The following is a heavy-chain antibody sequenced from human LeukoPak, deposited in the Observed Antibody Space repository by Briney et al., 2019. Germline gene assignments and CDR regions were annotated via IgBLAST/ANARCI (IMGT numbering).Heavy chain of an antibody. D-gene: IGHD1-1*01. CDR1: GGTFSSYA. V-gene: IGHV1-69*05. CDR2: IIPIFGTA. J-gene: IGHJ6*03. CDR3: ATGTPHYYYYYMDV. Sequence: GASVKVSCKASGGTFSSYAISWVRQAPGQGLECMGGIIPIFGTANYAQKFQGRVTITTDESTSTAYMELSSLRSEDTAVYYCATGTPHYYYYYMDVWGKGTTVTVSS.